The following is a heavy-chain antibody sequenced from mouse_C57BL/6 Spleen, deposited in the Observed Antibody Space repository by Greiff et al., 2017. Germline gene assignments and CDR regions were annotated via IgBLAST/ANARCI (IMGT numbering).Heavy chain of an antibody. CDR3: GGVYGSSSFAY. D-gene: IGHD1-1*01. J-gene: IGHJ3*01. Sequence: QVQLKESGAELAKPGASVKLSCKASGYTFTSYWMHWVKQRPGQGLEWIGYINPSSGYTKYNQKFKDKATMAADKSYSTAYMQLSSLTYADSAVYDCGGVYGSSSFAYWGQGTLVTVSA. CDR2: INPSSGYT. CDR1: GYTFTSYW. V-gene: IGHV1-7*01.